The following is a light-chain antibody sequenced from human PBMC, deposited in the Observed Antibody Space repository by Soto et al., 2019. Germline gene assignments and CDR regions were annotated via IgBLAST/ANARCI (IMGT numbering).Light chain of an antibody. CDR1: QSVGSN. J-gene: IGKJ1*01. V-gene: IGKV3-15*01. CDR2: GAS. Sequence: ETVMTQSPATLSVSPGERATLSCRASQSVGSNLAWYQQKPGQAPRPLLYGASTRATGVPARFSGSGSGTEFTLIISSLQSEDFAVYYCQQYSNWPRTFGQGTKWIS. CDR3: QQYSNWPRT.